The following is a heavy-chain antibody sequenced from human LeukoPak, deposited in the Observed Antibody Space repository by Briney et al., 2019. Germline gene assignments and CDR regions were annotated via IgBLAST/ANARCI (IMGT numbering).Heavy chain of an antibody. CDR3: AKDIQLGGSSWTYYYYHGMDV. J-gene: IGHJ6*02. D-gene: IGHD6-13*01. CDR2: ISYDGNNK. CDR1: GFTFSSYG. V-gene: IGHV3-30*18. Sequence: GRSLRLSCAASGFTFSSYGMHWVRQAPGKGLEWVAVISYDGNNKYYADSVKGRFTISRDNSKNTLYLQMNSLRAEDTAVYYCAKDIQLGGSSWTYYYYHGMDVWGQGTTVTVSS.